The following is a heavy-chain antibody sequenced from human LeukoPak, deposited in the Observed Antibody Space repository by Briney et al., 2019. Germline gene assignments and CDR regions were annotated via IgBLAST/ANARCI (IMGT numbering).Heavy chain of an antibody. V-gene: IGHV3-74*01. J-gene: IGHJ3*01. CDR2: INSDGSST. CDR1: GFTLSSYW. Sequence: GGSLRLSCAASGFTLSSYWMHWVRQAPGKGLVWVSRINSDGSSTRNADSVKGRFTISRDNAKNTLYLQMNSLKAEDTAVYYCASGDGHALNVWCQGTMDTVSS. CDR3: ASGDGHALNV. D-gene: IGHD5-24*01.